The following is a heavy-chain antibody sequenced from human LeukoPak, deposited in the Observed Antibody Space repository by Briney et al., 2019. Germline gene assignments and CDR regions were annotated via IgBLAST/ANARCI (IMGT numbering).Heavy chain of an antibody. Sequence: ASVKVSCKASGYTFTSYYMHWVRQAPGQGLEWMGIINPSGGSTSYAQKFQGRVTMTRDMSTSTVYMELSNLRSEDTAVYYCARDHEDYSIDYWGQGTLVTVSS. J-gene: IGHJ4*02. CDR3: ARDHEDYSIDY. D-gene: IGHD4-11*01. CDR2: INPSGGST. CDR1: GYTFTSYY. V-gene: IGHV1-46*01.